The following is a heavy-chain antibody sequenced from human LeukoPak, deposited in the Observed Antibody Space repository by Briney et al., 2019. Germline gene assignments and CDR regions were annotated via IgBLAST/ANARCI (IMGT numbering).Heavy chain of an antibody. CDR3: ARGLPYYYYYGMDV. Sequence: ASVKVSCKASGYTFTSYAMHWVRQAPGQRLEWMGWINAGNGNTKYSQKFQGRVTITRDTSASTAYMELSSLRSEDTAVYYCARGLPYYYYYGMDVWGQGTTVTVSS. CDR2: INAGNGNT. J-gene: IGHJ6*02. CDR1: GYTFTSYA. V-gene: IGHV1-3*01. D-gene: IGHD2-15*01.